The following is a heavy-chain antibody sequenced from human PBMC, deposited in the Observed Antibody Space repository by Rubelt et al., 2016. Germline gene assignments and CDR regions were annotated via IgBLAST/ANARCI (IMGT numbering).Heavy chain of an antibody. J-gene: IGHJ3*02. CDR3: ARESGSYLVGAFDI. V-gene: IGHV4-39*02. CDR2: IYYSGST. D-gene: IGHD1-26*01. Sequence: QLQLQESGPGLVKPSETLSLTCTVSGGSISSSSYYWGWIRQPPGKGLEWIGSIYYSGSTYYNPSLKSRVTISVDTSKNQFSLKLSSVTAADTAVYYCARESGSYLVGAFDIWGQGTMVTVSS. CDR1: GGSISSSSYY.